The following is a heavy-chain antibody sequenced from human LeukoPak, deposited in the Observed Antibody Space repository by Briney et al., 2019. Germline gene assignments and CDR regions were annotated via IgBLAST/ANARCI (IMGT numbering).Heavy chain of an antibody. Sequence: GGSLRLSCAASGFTFSSYWMSWVRQAPGKGLEWVANIKQDGSEKYYVDSVKGRFTISRDNAKNSLYLQMNSLRAEDTAVYYCARDKGGTGTNWFDPWGQGTLVTVSS. D-gene: IGHD1-1*01. CDR2: IKQDGSEK. CDR1: GFTFSSYW. V-gene: IGHV3-7*01. CDR3: ARDKGGTGTNWFDP. J-gene: IGHJ5*02.